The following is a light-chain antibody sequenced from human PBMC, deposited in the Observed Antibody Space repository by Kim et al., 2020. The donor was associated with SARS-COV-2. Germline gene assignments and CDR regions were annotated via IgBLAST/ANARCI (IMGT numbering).Light chain of an antibody. CDR2: AAS. V-gene: IGKV1-8*01. Sequence: AIRMTQSPSSFSASTGDRVTITCRASQGISSYLAWYQQKPGKAPKLLIYAASTLQSGVPSRFSGSGSGTDFTLTISCLQSEDFATNYCQQYYSYPPYTLGQGTKLEI. CDR1: QGISSY. J-gene: IGKJ2*01. CDR3: QQYYSYPPYT.